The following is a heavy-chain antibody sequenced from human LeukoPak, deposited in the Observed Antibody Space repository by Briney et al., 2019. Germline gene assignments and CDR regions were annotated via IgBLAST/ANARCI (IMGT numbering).Heavy chain of an antibody. V-gene: IGHV1-69*13. CDR3: ARPIKRALDI. Sequence: GASVKVSCKASGGTFSSYAISWVRQAPGQGLEWMGGIIPIFGTANYAQKFQGRVTITADESTSTAYMELSSLRSEDTAVYYCARPIKRALDIWGQGTMVTVSS. CDR1: GGTFSSYA. CDR2: IIPIFGTA. J-gene: IGHJ3*02.